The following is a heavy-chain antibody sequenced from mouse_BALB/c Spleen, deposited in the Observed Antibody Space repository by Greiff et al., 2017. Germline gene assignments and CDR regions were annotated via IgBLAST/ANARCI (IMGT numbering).Heavy chain of an antibody. CDR1: GYTFTDYE. Sequence: QVQLKQSGAELVRPGASVTLSCKASGYTFTDYEMHWVKQTPVHGLEWIGAIDPETGGTAYNQKFKGKATLTADKSSSTAYMELRSLTSEDSAVYYCTREGYPYYAMDYWGQGTSVTVSS. CDR3: TREGYPYYAMDY. J-gene: IGHJ4*01. D-gene: IGHD2-14*01. CDR2: IDPETGGT. V-gene: IGHV1-15*01.